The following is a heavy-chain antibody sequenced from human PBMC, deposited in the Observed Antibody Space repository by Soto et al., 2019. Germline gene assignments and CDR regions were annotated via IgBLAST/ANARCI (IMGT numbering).Heavy chain of an antibody. J-gene: IGHJ4*02. CDR3: ARENVAGPD. D-gene: IGHD6-19*01. Sequence: SETLSLTCTVSGSSISSYYWSWIRQPPGKGLEWIGYIYYSGSTNYSPSLKSRVTISVDTSKNQFSLKLSSVTAADTAVYYCARENVAGPDWGQGTLVTVSS. V-gene: IGHV4-59*01. CDR2: IYYSGST. CDR1: GSSISSYY.